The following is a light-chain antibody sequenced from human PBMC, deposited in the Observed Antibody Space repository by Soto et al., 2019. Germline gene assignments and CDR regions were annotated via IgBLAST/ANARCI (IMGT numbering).Light chain of an antibody. Sequence: QSALTQPASVSGSPGQSITISCTGTSRDIGFYNYVSWYQQYPGNAPKLIIFEVTNRPSGVSDRFSGSKSGNTASLTVSGLLPDDGADYYCSSYAARSTYVFGSGTKLTVL. J-gene: IGLJ1*01. CDR1: SRDIGFYNY. V-gene: IGLV2-14*01. CDR2: EVT. CDR3: SSYAARSTYV.